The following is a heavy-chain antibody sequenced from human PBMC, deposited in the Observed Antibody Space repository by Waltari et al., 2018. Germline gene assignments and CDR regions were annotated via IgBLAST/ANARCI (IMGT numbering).Heavy chain of an antibody. CDR3: ARVSQQSYYYYMDV. V-gene: IGHV1-69*14. Sequence: QVQLLQSGAEGKKPGPSLKVSCKASGGPFRSYAISGLRQPPGQGLEWMGGIIPIFGTANYAQKFQGRVTITADKSTSTAYMELSSLRSEDTAVYYCARVSQQSYYYYMDVWGKGTTVTVSS. J-gene: IGHJ6*03. D-gene: IGHD6-13*01. CDR2: IIPIFGTA. CDR1: GGPFRSYA.